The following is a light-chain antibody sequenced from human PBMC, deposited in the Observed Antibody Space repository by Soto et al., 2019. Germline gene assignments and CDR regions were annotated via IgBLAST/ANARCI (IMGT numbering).Light chain of an antibody. CDR2: GNS. J-gene: IGLJ1*01. CDR1: SPNIGPGYD. V-gene: IGLV1-40*01. CDR3: QSYDSSLSAPYV. Sequence: QSVLTQPPSVSGAPGQRVTISCTGSSPNIGPGYDVHWYQQLPGTAPKLLTYGNSNRPSGVPDRFSGSKSGTSASLAITGLQAEDEADYCCQSYDSSLSAPYVFGTGTKVAVL.